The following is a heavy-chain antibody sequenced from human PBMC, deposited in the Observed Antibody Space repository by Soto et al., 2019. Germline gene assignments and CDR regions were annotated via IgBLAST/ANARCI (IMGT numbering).Heavy chain of an antibody. CDR3: AREEGIAAADHYYYYGMDV. CDR2: IYTSGST. CDR1: GCSISSYY. V-gene: IGHV4-4*07. J-gene: IGHJ6*02. D-gene: IGHD6-13*01. Sequence: SETLSLNCAVSGCSISSYYWSWIRQPAGKGLEWIGRIYTSGSTNYNPSLKSRVTMSVDTSKNQFSLKLSSVTAADTAVYYCAREEGIAAADHYYYYGMDVWGQGTTVTVSS.